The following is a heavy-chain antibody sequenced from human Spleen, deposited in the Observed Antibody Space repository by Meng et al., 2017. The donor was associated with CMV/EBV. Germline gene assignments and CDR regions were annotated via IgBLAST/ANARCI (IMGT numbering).Heavy chain of an antibody. Sequence: SGPTLVKPTQTLTLTCTFSGFSLSTSGVGVGWIRQPPGKALEWLALIYWNDDKPYSPSLKSRLTITKDTSKKQVVLTMTNMDPVDTATFYCAHISRYYYDSNGPQAFEYWGQGTLVTVSS. CDR2: IYWNDDK. CDR3: AHISRYYYDSNGPQAFEY. D-gene: IGHD3-22*01. J-gene: IGHJ4*02. V-gene: IGHV2-5*01. CDR1: GFSLSTSGVG.